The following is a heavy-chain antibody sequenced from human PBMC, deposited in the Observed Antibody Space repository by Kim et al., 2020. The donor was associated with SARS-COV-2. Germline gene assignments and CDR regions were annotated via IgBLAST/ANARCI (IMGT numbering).Heavy chain of an antibody. D-gene: IGHD5-18*01. CDR3: ARVTPQGDY. J-gene: IGHJ4*02. V-gene: IGHV4-39*01. Sequence: YCNPSLQSTHTIALDTSKKQFSLKLSSVTAADTAVYYCARVTPQGDYWGQGALVTVSS.